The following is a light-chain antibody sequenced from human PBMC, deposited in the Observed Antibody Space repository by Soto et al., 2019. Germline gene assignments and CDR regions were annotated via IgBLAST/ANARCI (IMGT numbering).Light chain of an antibody. Sequence: EIVLTQSPATLSLSPGERATLSCRASQSVSSYLAWYQQKPGQAPRLLIYDASNRATGIPARFSGSGSGTDFTLTISSLGREDVAVYYCQQRSNWPVTLGQGTKLEIK. CDR3: QQRSNWPVT. V-gene: IGKV3-11*01. CDR1: QSVSSY. J-gene: IGKJ2*01. CDR2: DAS.